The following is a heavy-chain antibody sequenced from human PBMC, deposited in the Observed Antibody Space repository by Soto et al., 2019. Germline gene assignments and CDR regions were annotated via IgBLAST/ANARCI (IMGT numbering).Heavy chain of an antibody. Sequence: QVQLQESGPGLVKPSQTLSLTCTVSGGSISSGDYYWSWIRQPPGKGLEWIGYIYYSGSTYYNPSLERPVTIAVDTSNNQFSPKLSSATAADTAVYYCARVTTVTTSYYYYYGMDVWGQGTTVTVSS. CDR2: IYYSGST. J-gene: IGHJ6*02. V-gene: IGHV4-30-4*01. D-gene: IGHD4-17*01. CDR1: GGSISSGDYY. CDR3: ARVTTVTTSYYYYYGMDV.